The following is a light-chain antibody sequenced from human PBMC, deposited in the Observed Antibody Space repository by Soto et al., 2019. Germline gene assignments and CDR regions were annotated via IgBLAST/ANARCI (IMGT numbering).Light chain of an antibody. CDR3: LHDALFPYS. CDR2: GIS. V-gene: IGKV1-6*01. J-gene: IGKJ2*03. CDR1: QAIRND. Sequence: AIQMTQSPSSLSASVGDTVTFTCRASQAIRNDLGWFQQRPGKPPKLLIYGISILQTGVPSRFNGSGSGTDFTLTISGLQPEDFATYYCLHDALFPYSFGQGTRLEI.